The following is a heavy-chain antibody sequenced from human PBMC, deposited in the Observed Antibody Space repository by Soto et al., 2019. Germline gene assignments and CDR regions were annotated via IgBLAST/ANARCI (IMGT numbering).Heavy chain of an antibody. V-gene: IGHV3-23*01. CDR2: ISGSGGST. CDR3: AKHAYSSGWYYYYYGMDV. CDR1: GFTFSSYA. D-gene: IGHD6-19*01. J-gene: IGHJ6*02. Sequence: GGSLRLSCAASGFTFSSYAMSWVRQAPGKGLEWVSGISGSGGSTYYADSVKGRFTISRANSKNTLYLQMNSLRAEDTAVYYCAKHAYSSGWYYYYYGMDVWGQGTTVTVSS.